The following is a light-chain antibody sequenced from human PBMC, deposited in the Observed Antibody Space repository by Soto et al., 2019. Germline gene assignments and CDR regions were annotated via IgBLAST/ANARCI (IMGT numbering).Light chain of an antibody. CDR2: ATS. Sequence: DIQMTQFPSSVSASVGDRVTITCRASQPLGAWLAWYQQKPGKAPKLLIYATSTLESGVPSRFSGSGSGTEFTLTIGSLQPEDFATYYCQQADIFQLTFGGGTRVEIK. V-gene: IGKV1-12*01. J-gene: IGKJ4*01. CDR3: QQADIFQLT. CDR1: QPLGAW.